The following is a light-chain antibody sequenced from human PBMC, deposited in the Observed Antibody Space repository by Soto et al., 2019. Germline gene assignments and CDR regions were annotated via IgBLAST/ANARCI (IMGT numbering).Light chain of an antibody. CDR2: AAS. V-gene: IGKV1-39*01. J-gene: IGKJ3*01. Sequence: DIQMTQSPPSLSASVGDRVTITCRTSQGISRHLNWYQQKPGKAPKLLIYAASSLQSGVPSRFSGSGSGTDFTLTISSLQPEDFATYFCQQSYSTPRAFGPGTKVDIK. CDR1: QGISRH. CDR3: QQSYSTPRA.